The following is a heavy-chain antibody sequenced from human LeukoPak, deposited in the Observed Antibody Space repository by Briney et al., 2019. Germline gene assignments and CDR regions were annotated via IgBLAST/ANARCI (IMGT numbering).Heavy chain of an antibody. CDR2: ISGSGGST. D-gene: IGHD6-13*01. J-gene: IGHJ6*02. CDR1: GFTFSRYA. V-gene: IGHV3-23*01. Sequence: RGSLRLSYAASGFTFSRYAMSWVRQAPGKGLEWVSAISGSGGSTYYADSVKGRFTISRDNSKNTLYLQMNSLRAEDTAVYYCAKDRMTVARQRLVHPAASYYYGMDVWGQGTTVTVSS. CDR3: AKDRMTVARQRLVHPAASYYYGMDV.